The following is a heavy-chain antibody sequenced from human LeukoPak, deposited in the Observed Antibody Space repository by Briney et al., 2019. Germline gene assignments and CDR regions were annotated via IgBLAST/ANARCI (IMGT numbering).Heavy chain of an antibody. V-gene: IGHV1-58*01. J-gene: IGHJ6*04. CDR3: AAGVVVAAPYYYGMDV. Sequence: SVKVSLKASGCIFASYAVQWVRPARGQRLEWVGWIVVGSGNTNYVQKFQERVTITRDMSTSTAYMELSSLRSEDTAVYYCAAGVVVAAPYYYGMDVWGKGTTVTVSS. CDR1: GCIFASYA. CDR2: IVVGSGNT. D-gene: IGHD2-15*01.